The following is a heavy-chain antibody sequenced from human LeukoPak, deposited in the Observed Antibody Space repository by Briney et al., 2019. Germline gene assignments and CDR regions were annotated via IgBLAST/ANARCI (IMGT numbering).Heavy chain of an antibody. CDR1: GFTFSSYW. D-gene: IGHD6-25*01. Sequence: GGSLRLSCAASGFTFSSYWMSWVRQAPGKGLEWVSTIYSGGDTYYADSVKGRFTISRDNSKNTLYLQMNSLRAEDTAVYYCVRERYSNDYEAWGQGTLVTVSS. V-gene: IGHV3-53*01. J-gene: IGHJ5*02. CDR2: IYSGGDT. CDR3: VRERYSNDYEA.